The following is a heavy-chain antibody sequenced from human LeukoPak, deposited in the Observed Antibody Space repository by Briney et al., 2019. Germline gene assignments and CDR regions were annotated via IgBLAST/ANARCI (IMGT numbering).Heavy chain of an antibody. D-gene: IGHD6-13*01. V-gene: IGHV4-4*07. CDR2: IYTSGSP. J-gene: IGHJ4*02. CDR1: GGSISSYY. CDR3: ARDAAAGYSLAC. Sequence: SETLSLTCTVSGGSISSYYWSWIRQPAGEGLEWIGRIYTSGSPNYNPSLKSRLTISVDLPKNQFSLDLRSVTAADTAVYYCARDAAAGYSLACWGQGTLVTVSS.